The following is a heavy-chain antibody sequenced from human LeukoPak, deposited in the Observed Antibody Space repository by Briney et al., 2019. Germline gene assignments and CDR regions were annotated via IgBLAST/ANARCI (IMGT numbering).Heavy chain of an antibody. Sequence: GGSLRLSCAASGFTFSSYWMSWARQAPGKGLEWVANIKQDGSEKYYVDSVKGRFTISRDNAKNSLYLQMNSLRAEDTAVYYCARGPPCREYCSLEFYFDYWGQGTLVTVSS. CDR1: GFTFSSYW. CDR3: ARGPPCREYCSLEFYFDY. D-gene: IGHD2/OR15-2a*01. CDR2: IKQDGSEK. J-gene: IGHJ4*02. V-gene: IGHV3-7*05.